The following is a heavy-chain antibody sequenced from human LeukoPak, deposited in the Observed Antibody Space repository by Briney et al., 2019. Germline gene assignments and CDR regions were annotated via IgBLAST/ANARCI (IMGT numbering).Heavy chain of an antibody. J-gene: IGHJ3*02. D-gene: IGHD2-2*01. CDR3: ARGGGRYCSSTSCYHDAFDI. Sequence: SQTLSLTCTVSGGSISSGGFSWSGIRQHPGKGLEWIGYIYYSGSTYYNPSLKSRVTISVDTSKNQFSLKLSSVTAADTAVYYCARGGGRYCSSTSCYHDAFDIWGQGTMVTVSS. V-gene: IGHV4-31*03. CDR2: IYYSGST. CDR1: GGSISSGGFS.